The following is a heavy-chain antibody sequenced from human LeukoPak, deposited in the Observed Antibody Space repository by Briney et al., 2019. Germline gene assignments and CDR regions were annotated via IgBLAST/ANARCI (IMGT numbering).Heavy chain of an antibody. Sequence: PGRSLRLSCAASGFTFSSFGMHWVRQAPGKGLEWVAVIWYDGSNKYYADSVKGRFTISRDNSKNTLYLQMNSLRAEDTAVYYCARDWGSSGYYDAIDHWGQGTLVTVSS. CDR3: ARDWGSSGYYDAIDH. CDR1: GFTFSSFG. CDR2: IWYDGSNK. V-gene: IGHV3-33*01. J-gene: IGHJ4*02. D-gene: IGHD3-22*01.